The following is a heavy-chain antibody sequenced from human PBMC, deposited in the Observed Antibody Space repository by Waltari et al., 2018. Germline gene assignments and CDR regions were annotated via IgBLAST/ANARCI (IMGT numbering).Heavy chain of an antibody. CDR2: IYYSGST. D-gene: IGHD4-17*01. Sequence: QPQLQESGPGLVKPSETLSLTCTVSGGSISSSSYYWGWIRQPPGKGLEWIGSIYYSGSTYYNPSLKSRVTISVDTSKNQFSLKLSSVTAADTAVYYCARSLTTVTTGDAFDIWGQGTMVTVSS. CDR3: ARSLTTVTTGDAFDI. V-gene: IGHV4-39*07. CDR1: GGSISSSSYY. J-gene: IGHJ3*02.